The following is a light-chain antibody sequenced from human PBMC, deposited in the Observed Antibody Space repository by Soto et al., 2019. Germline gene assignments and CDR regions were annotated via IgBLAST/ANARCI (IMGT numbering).Light chain of an antibody. Sequence: QAVVTQEPSFSVSPGRTVTLTCGLSSGSVSTNNYPAWYQQTPGRAPRTLIYATNSRSSGVPGRFSGSILGNKAALTITGALADDESDYYCLLYVGSGIWVFGGGTKVTVL. CDR2: ATN. CDR1: SGSVSTNNY. J-gene: IGLJ3*02. V-gene: IGLV8-61*01. CDR3: LLYVGSGIWV.